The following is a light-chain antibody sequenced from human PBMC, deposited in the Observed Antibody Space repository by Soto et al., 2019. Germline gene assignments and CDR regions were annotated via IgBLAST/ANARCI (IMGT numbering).Light chain of an antibody. Sequence: EIEMTQSPATLSVSPGERATLSCRASQSVSSKLAWYQQKPGQAPRLLLYGASTRDTGTPARFSGSGSGTEFTLTISSLQSEDFAVYYCQQYNNWPYSFGQGTKLEIK. CDR2: GAS. V-gene: IGKV3-15*01. CDR3: QQYNNWPYS. J-gene: IGKJ2*03. CDR1: QSVSSK.